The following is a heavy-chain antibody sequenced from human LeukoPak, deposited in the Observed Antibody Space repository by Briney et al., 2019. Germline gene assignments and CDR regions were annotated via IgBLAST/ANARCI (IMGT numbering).Heavy chain of an antibody. Sequence: GGSLRLSCAASGFTFSSYSMNWVRQAPGKGLEWVSSISSTSSYIFYADSVKGRFTISRDNAKNSLYLQMNSLRAEDTAVYYCATSAHIEVGTAPPPDYWGQGTLVTVSS. CDR3: ATSAHIEVGTAPPPDY. V-gene: IGHV3-21*01. CDR2: ISSTSSYI. D-gene: IGHD2-21*02. CDR1: GFTFSSYS. J-gene: IGHJ4*02.